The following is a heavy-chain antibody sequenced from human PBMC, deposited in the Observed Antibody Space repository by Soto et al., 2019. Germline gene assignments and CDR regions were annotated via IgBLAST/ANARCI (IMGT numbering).Heavy chain of an antibody. CDR2: LRTYDGHT. CDR3: ARDRVHTSSSMTYDC. V-gene: IGHV1-18*01. J-gene: IGHJ4*02. CDR1: GYTFTTYA. D-gene: IGHD6-6*01. Sequence: ASVKVSCKASGYTFTTYAISWVRQAPGQGLEWMGWLRTYDGHTDYAQNLQGRVTMTTDTSTNTAYMELRSLRSDDTAVYYCARDRVHTSSSMTYDCWGQGGLV.